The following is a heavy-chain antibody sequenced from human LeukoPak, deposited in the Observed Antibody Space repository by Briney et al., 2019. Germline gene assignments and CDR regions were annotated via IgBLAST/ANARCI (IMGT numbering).Heavy chain of an antibody. Sequence: SDTLSLTCTVSGGSISSGSYYWSWIRQPAGKGLEWIGRIYTSGSTNYNPSLKSRVTISVDTSKNQFSLKLSSVTAADTAVYYCARAALGYRRSTSCYTGSFDYWGQGTLLTVSS. CDR1: GGSISSGSYY. V-gene: IGHV4-61*02. CDR3: ARAALGYRRSTSCYTGSFDY. D-gene: IGHD2-2*02. J-gene: IGHJ4*02. CDR2: IYTSGST.